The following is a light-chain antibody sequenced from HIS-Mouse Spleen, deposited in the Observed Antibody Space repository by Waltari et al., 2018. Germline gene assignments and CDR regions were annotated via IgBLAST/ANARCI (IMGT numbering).Light chain of an antibody. V-gene: IGLV1-47*01. J-gene: IGLJ3*02. Sequence: QSVLTQPPSASGTPGQRVTTSCSGSSPNIGSNHVYWYQPLPGTAPKLLISRNNQRPSGVPDRFSGSKSGTSASLAISGLRSEDEADYYCAAWDDSLSGPVFGGGTKLTVL. CDR2: RNN. CDR1: SPNIGSNH. CDR3: AAWDDSLSGPV.